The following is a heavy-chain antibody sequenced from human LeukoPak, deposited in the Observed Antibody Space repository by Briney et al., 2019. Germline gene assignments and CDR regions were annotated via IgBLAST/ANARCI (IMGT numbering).Heavy chain of an antibody. CDR3: ARSYLRGYSGYDDSLGSDP. V-gene: IGHV5-51*01. CDR2: IYPGDSDT. J-gene: IGHJ5*02. CDR1: GYSFTSYW. Sequence: GEPLNICCKGSGYSFTSYWIGWVRHMPGKGLEWMGIIYPGDSDTRYSPSFQGQVTISADKSISTAYLQWSSLKASDTAMYYCARSYLRGYSGYDDSLGSDPWGQGTLVTVSS. D-gene: IGHD5-12*01.